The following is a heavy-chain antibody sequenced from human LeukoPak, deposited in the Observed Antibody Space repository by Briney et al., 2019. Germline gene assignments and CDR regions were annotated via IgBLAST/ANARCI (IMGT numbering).Heavy chain of an antibody. Sequence: GGSLRLSCAASGFTFSSYWMSWVRQAPGKGLEWVANIKQDGSEKYYVDSVKGRFTISRDNAKNSLYLQMNSLRAEDTAVYYCARGSELRYFDWLLFGWGQGTLVTVSS. CDR3: ARGSELRYFDWLLFG. V-gene: IGHV3-7*01. CDR1: GFTFSSYW. CDR2: IKQDGSEK. D-gene: IGHD3-9*01. J-gene: IGHJ4*02.